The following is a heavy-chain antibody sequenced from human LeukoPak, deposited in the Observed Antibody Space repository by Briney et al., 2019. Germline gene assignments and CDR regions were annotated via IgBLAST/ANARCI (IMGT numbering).Heavy chain of an antibody. CDR1: GGSISSGSYY. CDR2: IYTSGST. CDR3: ARHPRLGGWLLNEVGGFDP. Sequence: SETLPLTCTVSGGSISSGSYYWSWIRQPAGKGLEWIGRIYTSGSTNYNPSLKSRVTISVDTSKNQFSLKLSSVTAADTAVYYCARHPRLGGWLLNEVGGFDPWGQGTLVTVSS. V-gene: IGHV4-61*02. J-gene: IGHJ5*02. D-gene: IGHD1-26*01.